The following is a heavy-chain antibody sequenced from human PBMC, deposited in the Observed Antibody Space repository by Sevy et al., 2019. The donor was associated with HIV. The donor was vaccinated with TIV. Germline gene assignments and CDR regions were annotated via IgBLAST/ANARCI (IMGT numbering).Heavy chain of an antibody. CDR2: ISYDGSNK. CDR1: GFTFSSYA. CDR3: AREGGWYGDLDY. V-gene: IGHV3-30*04. Sequence: GESLKISCAASGFTFSSYAMHWVRQAPGKGLEWVAVISYDGSNKYYADSVKGRFTISRENSKNTLYLQMNSLRAEDTAVYYCAREGGWYGDLDYWGQGTLVTVSS. J-gene: IGHJ4*02. D-gene: IGHD6-19*01.